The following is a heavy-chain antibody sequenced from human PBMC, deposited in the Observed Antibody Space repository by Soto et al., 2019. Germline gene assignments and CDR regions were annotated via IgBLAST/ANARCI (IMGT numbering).Heavy chain of an antibody. CDR2: IKQDGSEK. CDR1: GFTFSSYW. V-gene: IGHV3-7*01. Sequence: GGSLRLSCAASGFTFSSYWVSWVRQAPGKGLEWVANIKQDGSEKYYVDSVKGRFTISRDNAKNSLYLQMNSLRAEDTAVYYCARDLQGDYDPYYYYYMDVWSKGTTVTVSS. D-gene: IGHD4-17*01. J-gene: IGHJ6*03. CDR3: ARDLQGDYDPYYYYYMDV.